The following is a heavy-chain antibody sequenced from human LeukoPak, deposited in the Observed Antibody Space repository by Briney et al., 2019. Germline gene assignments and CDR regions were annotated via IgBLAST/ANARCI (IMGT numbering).Heavy chain of an antibody. V-gene: IGHV4-38-2*01. CDR1: GYSISSGYY. J-gene: IGHJ4*02. CDR2: IYHSGST. CDR3: ARVYCSGGSCYTYYFDY. Sequence: SETLSLTCAVSGYSISSGYYWACIRQPPGKGLEWIGSIYHSGSTYYTPSLKSRVTISVDTSKDQFSLKLSSVTAADTAVYYCARVYCSGGSCYTYYFDYWGQGTLVTVSS. D-gene: IGHD2-15*01.